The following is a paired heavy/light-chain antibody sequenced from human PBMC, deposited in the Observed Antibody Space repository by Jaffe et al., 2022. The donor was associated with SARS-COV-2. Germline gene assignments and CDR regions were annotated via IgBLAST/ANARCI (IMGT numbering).Heavy chain of an antibody. CDR2: ISSTSSNI. CDR1: GFIFRTFS. V-gene: IGHV3-48*02. J-gene: IGHJ4*02. CDR3: ARDRTFNYDSTGSADF. D-gene: IGHD3-22*01. Sequence: EVQLVESGGGLVEPGGSLRLSCAASGFIFRTFSMQWFRQAAGRGLEWVAYISSTSSNIYYADSVRGRFTISRDNAGSTLYLRLDSLRDEDTAVYYCARDRTFNYDSTGSADFWGQGTLVTVSS.
Light chain of an antibody. V-gene: IGKV1-5*03. CDR3: QQYYNDFYT. J-gene: IGKJ2*01. Sequence: DIQMTQSPSTLSASVGDRVTITCRASQAISKSLAWYQQKPGKAPKLLIFKASTLEDGVPSRFSGSGSGTTFSLTISSLQPDDFATYYCQQYYNDFYTFGQGTYLEIK. CDR2: KAS. CDR1: QAISKS.